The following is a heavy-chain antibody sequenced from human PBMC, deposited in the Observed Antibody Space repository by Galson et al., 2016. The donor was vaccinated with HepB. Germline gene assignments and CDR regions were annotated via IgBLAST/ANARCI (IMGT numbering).Heavy chain of an antibody. CDR3: AKLWAPGLITGSTFFDS. Sequence: SLRLSCAASGFTFSDLDMHWVRQAPGEGLEWVAIISSHGGNKDYADSMKGRFTISRDNSKNTLYLQMTSLRAEDTAVYYCAKLWAPGLITGSTFFDSWGQGTLVTVSS. CDR2: ISSHGGNK. J-gene: IGHJ4*02. CDR1: GFTFSDLD. V-gene: IGHV3-30-3*02. D-gene: IGHD1-7*01.